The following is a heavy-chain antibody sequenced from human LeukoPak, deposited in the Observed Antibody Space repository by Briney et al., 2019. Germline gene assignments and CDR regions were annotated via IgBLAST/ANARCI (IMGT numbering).Heavy chain of an antibody. V-gene: IGHV3-11*01. J-gene: IGHJ4*02. CDR3: ARRRDSGSLQHFDY. CDR1: GFTFSDYY. D-gene: IGHD1-26*01. CDR2: ISSSGTTI. Sequence: PGGSLRLSCAASGFTFSDYYMSWIRQAPGKGLEWVSYISSSGTTIYYADSVKGRFTISWDNAKNSLYLQMNSLRAEDTAVYYCARRRDSGSLQHFDYWGQGTLVTVSS.